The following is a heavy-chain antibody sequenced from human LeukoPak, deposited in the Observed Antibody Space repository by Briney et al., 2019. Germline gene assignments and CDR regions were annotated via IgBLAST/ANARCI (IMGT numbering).Heavy chain of an antibody. J-gene: IGHJ5*02. Sequence: GGSVRLSCAASGFTFSSHSMNWVRQAPGKGLEWVSYISSGSSTIYYADSVKGRFTISRDNAKNSMYLQMNSLRAEDTAVYYCARGGYCSRTTCYPYDNWFDPWGQGTLVTVSS. CDR1: GFTFSSHS. V-gene: IGHV3-48*01. D-gene: IGHD2-2*01. CDR2: ISSGSSTI. CDR3: ARGGYCSRTTCYPYDNWFDP.